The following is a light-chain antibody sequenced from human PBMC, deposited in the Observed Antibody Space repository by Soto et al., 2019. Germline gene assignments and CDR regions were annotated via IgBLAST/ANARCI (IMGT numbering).Light chain of an antibody. J-gene: IGKJ5*01. CDR3: QQLNSYPNT. Sequence: DIQMTQSPSTLSGSVGDRVTITCRASQTISSWLAWYQQKPGKAPKLLIYKASTLKSGVPSRFSGSGSGTEFTLTISSLQPDDFATYYCQQLNSYPNTFGQGTRLEI. CDR1: QTISSW. CDR2: KAS. V-gene: IGKV1-5*03.